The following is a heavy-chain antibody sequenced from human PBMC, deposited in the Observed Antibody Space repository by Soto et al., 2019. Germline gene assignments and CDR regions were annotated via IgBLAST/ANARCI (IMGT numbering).Heavy chain of an antibody. Sequence: SETLSLTCTVSGTSMSGHFWSWMRQPPGKGLEWIGYGYYSGSALYNPSLQSRVTISLDTSKSQFSLKLNSVTAADSAVYFCARLEGLATISYYFDFWGPGALVTVSS. J-gene: IGHJ4*02. CDR2: GYYSGSA. D-gene: IGHD5-12*01. CDR1: GTSMSGHF. CDR3: ARLEGLATISYYFDF. V-gene: IGHV4-59*11.